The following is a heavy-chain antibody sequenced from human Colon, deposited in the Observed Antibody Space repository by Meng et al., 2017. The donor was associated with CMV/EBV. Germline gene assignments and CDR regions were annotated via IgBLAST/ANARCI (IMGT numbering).Heavy chain of an antibody. J-gene: IGHJ4*02. V-gene: IGHV3-21*01. CDR1: GFTFSSYA. CDR2: ISGTTNYM. Sequence: GGSLRLSCAASGFTFSSYAMHWVRQAPGKGLEWVSLISGTTNYMFYADSVKGRFTMSRDNAKKSVYLQMNDLRAEDTAVYYCARGIFDLWGQGTLVTVSS. CDR3: ARGIFDL. D-gene: IGHD3-3*01.